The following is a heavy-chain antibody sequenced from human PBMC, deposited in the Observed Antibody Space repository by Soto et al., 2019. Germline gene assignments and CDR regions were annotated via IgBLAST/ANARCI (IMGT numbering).Heavy chain of an antibody. D-gene: IGHD3-3*01. CDR2: ISPSGGST. CDR3: AGEGSDDSNWFDP. Sequence: QMQLVQSGAEVKKPGASVKVSCKASGYTFTSYYLHWVRQAPGQGLEWMGMISPSGGSTSYAQKFQGRVTVTRDTSTSTVYMELNSLRSEDTAVYYCAGEGSDDSNWFDPWGQGTLVTVSS. CDR1: GYTFTSYY. J-gene: IGHJ5*02. V-gene: IGHV1-46*01.